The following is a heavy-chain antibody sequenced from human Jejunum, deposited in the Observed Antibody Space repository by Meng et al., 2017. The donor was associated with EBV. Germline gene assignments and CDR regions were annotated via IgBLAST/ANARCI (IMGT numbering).Heavy chain of an antibody. CDR1: GYTFNSYA. Sequence: QVQLVQSGAEVKEPGASVKVSCKASGYTFNSYAIHWVRQAPGQRLEWMGWIHTDNGGTKYSQEFQDRVTITRDTSASTAYMEISSLRSEDTAVYYCVKKGTRLTTHGYHFDYWGQGTLVTV. CDR2: IHTDNGGT. V-gene: IGHV1-3*04. J-gene: IGHJ4*02. CDR3: VKKGTRLTTHGYHFDY. D-gene: IGHD2-15*01.